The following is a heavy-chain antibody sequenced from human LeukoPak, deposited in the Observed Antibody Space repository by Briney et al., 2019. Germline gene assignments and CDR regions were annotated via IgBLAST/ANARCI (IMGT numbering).Heavy chain of an antibody. V-gene: IGHV4-31*03. Sequence: SETLSLTCTVSGGSFRSGGFYWSWIRQHPGKGLEWIGYIDYSGSTYYNPSLKSRVTISVDTSKNQFSLNLSSVTAADTAVYYCARLDGDYYFDYWGQGILVTVSS. J-gene: IGHJ4*02. CDR2: IDYSGST. CDR1: GGSFRSGGFY. D-gene: IGHD4-17*01. CDR3: ARLDGDYYFDY.